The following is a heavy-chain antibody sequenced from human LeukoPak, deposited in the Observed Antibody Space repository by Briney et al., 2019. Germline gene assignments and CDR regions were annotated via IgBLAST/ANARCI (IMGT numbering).Heavy chain of an antibody. CDR2: ISAYNGNT. CDR1: GYTFTSYG. D-gene: IGHD6-19*01. V-gene: IGHV1-18*01. Sequence: GASVKVSCKASGYTFTSYGISWVRQAPGQGLEWMGWISAYNGNTNYAQKLQGRVTMTTDTSTSTAYMELRSLRSDDTAVYYCARVLRQWLVHLGHDAFDIWGQGTMVTVSS. CDR3: ARVLRQWLVHLGHDAFDI. J-gene: IGHJ3*02.